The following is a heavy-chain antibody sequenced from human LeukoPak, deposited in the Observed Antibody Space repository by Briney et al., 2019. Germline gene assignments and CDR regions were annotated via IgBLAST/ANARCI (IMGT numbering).Heavy chain of an antibody. J-gene: IGHJ4*02. CDR2: IWYDGSNK. CDR1: GFTFSSYG. Sequence: GGSLRLSCAASGFTFSSYGMHWVRQAPGKGLEWVAVIWYDGSNKYFADSVKGRFTISRDNSKNTLYLQMNSLRAEDTAVYYCAGDHPIHYDSSGYYDYWGQGTLVTVSS. CDR3: AGDHPIHYDSSGYYDY. D-gene: IGHD3-22*01. V-gene: IGHV3-33*01.